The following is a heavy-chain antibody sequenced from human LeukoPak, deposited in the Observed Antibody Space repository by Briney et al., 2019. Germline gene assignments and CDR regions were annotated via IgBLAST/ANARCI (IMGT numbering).Heavy chain of an antibody. CDR2: IHGGGDVA. V-gene: IGHV3-23*01. D-gene: IGHD3-16*02. Sequence: AGGSLRLSCAASGFIFSSYAMNWVRQAPEKGLEWVSTIHGGGDVAFYADSVKGRFTISRDNSRNTLYWQMNSLRAEDTAAYYCAKALSSSFYYFDLGGRGTLVTASS. CDR3: AKALSSSFYYFDL. CDR1: GFIFSSYA. J-gene: IGHJ2*01.